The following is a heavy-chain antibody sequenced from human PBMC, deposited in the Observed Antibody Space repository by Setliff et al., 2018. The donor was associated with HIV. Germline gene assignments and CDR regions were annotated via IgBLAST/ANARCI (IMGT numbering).Heavy chain of an antibody. D-gene: IGHD2-15*01. Sequence: SETLSLTCTVSGGSISSYYWSWIRQPPGKGLEWIGYIYYSGSTNYNPSLKSRVTISVDTSKNQFSLKLSSVTAAATAVYYCARNPCSGGSCPDAFDIWGQGTMVTV. CDR2: IYYSGST. V-gene: IGHV4-59*01. CDR3: ARNPCSGGSCPDAFDI. CDR1: GGSISSYY. J-gene: IGHJ3*02.